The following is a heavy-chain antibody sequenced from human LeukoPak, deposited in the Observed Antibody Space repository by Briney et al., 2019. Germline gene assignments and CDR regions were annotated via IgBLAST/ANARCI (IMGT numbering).Heavy chain of an antibody. J-gene: IGHJ4*02. D-gene: IGHD3-16*02. Sequence: SETLSLTCAVYGGSFSGYYWSWIRQPPGKGLEWIGEINHSGSTNYNPSLESRVTISVDTSKNQFSLKLSSVTAADTAVYYCARRLGDDYVWGSYRFHFYFDYWGQGTLVTVSS. CDR3: ARRLGDDYVWGSYRFHFYFDY. CDR2: INHSGST. V-gene: IGHV4-34*01. CDR1: GGSFSGYY.